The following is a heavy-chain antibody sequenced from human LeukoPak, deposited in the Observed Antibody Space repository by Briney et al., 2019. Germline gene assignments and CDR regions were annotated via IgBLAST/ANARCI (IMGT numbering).Heavy chain of an antibody. Sequence: GGSLRLSCAASGFIFSDYDVHWVRQAPGKGLEFVSAITSNGGRTFYANSVKGRFTISRDNSKNALYLQMDSLRADDMAVYHCARGAASGGYDYWGQGALVTVSS. D-gene: IGHD3-10*01. CDR3: ARGAASGGYDY. CDR2: ITSNGGRT. V-gene: IGHV3-64*01. CDR1: GFIFSDYD. J-gene: IGHJ4*02.